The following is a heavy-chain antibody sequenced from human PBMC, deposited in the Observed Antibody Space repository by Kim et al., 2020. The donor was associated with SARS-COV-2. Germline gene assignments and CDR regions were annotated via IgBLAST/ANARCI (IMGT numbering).Heavy chain of an antibody. D-gene: IGHD6-13*01. CDR2: IKQDGSEK. J-gene: IGHJ4*02. Sequence: GGSLRLSCAASGFTFSSYWMSWVRQAPGKGLEWVANIKQDGSEKYYVDSVKGRFTISRDNAKNSLYLQMNSLRAEDTAVYYCARSRFPIVGIAAAGTFFDCWGQGTLVTVSS. V-gene: IGHV3-7*01. CDR1: GFTFSSYW. CDR3: ARSRFPIVGIAAAGTFFDC.